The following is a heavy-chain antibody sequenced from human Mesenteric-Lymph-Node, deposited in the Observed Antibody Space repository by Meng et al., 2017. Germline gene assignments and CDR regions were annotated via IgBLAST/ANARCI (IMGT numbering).Heavy chain of an antibody. CDR1: GFTFSSYA. J-gene: IGHJ6*02. D-gene: IGHD6-19*01. Sequence: GGSLRLSCAASGFTFSSYAMHWVRQAPGKGLEWVAVISYDGSNKYYADSVKGRFTISRDNSKNTLYLQMNSLRAEDTAVYYCARETNSSGWYAYYYYYGMDVWGQGTTVTVSS. V-gene: IGHV3-30*01. CDR2: ISYDGSNK. CDR3: ARETNSSGWYAYYYYYGMDV.